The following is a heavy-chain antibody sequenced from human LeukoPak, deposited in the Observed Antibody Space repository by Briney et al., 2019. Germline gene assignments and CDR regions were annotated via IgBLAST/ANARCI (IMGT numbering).Heavy chain of an antibody. D-gene: IGHD4-17*01. CDR1: GFTFSRYR. J-gene: IGHJ4*01. CDR3: VRDFAYGEPDC. CDR2: IKEDGRES. Sequence: QPGGSLRLSCAASGFTFSRYRMSWVRQAPGKGLEWVANIKEDGRESYSADSVKGRFTISRATDKSSLFLQMNSLRAEDTAVYYCVRDFAYGEPDCWGQGTLVTVSS. V-gene: IGHV3-7*01.